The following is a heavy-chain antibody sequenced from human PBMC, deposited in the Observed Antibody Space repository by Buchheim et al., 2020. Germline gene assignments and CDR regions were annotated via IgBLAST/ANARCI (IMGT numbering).Heavy chain of an antibody. V-gene: IGHV4-39*01. CDR1: GGSISSSSYY. CDR2: IYYSGST. CDR3: ARHAKVRFLEWLDWVNWFDP. J-gene: IGHJ5*02. Sequence: QLQLQESGPGLVKPSETLSLTCTVSGGSISSSSYYWGWIRQPPGKGLEWIGSIYYSGSTYYNPSLKSRVTISVDTSKNQFSLKLSSVTAAETAVYYCARHAKVRFLEWLDWVNWFDPWGQGTL. D-gene: IGHD3-3*01.